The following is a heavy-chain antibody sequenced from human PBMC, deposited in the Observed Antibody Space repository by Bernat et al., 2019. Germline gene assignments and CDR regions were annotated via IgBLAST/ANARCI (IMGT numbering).Heavy chain of an antibody. CDR3: ARDRIAAAGNLVYYYYGMDV. CDR2: IYYSGST. Sequence: QVQLQESGPGLVKPSETLSLTCTVSGGSISSYYWSWIRQPPGKGLEWIGYIYYSGSTNYNPSLKSRVTISVDTSKNQFSLKLSSVTAADTAVYYCARDRIAAAGNLVYYYYGMDVWGQGTTVTVSS. J-gene: IGHJ6*02. CDR1: GGSISSYY. V-gene: IGHV4-59*12. D-gene: IGHD6-13*01.